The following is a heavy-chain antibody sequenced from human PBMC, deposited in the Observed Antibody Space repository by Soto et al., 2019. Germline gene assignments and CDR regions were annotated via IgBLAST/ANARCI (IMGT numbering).Heavy chain of an antibody. D-gene: IGHD3-10*01. V-gene: IGHV4-31*03. CDR1: GGSITSGGYY. J-gene: IGHJ4*01. CDR2: IYDSGST. Sequence: PSETLSLTCTVSGGSITSGGYYWSWIRQHPGKGLEWLGYIYDSGSTFYNPSLKSRITLSVDTSKNQFSLKLSSVTVADTAVYFCARNRSGYFYGIDYWCLGTLVT. CDR3: ARNRSGYFYGIDY.